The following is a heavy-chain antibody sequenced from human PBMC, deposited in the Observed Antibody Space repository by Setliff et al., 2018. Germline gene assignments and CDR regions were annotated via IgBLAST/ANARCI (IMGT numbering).Heavy chain of an antibody. V-gene: IGHV4-34*12. Sequence: PSETLSLTCAIYGESSSGYYWSWIRQSPGKTLEWIGEIMDGRDTVYNPSLNSRVTISFGTSRNQFSLELSSVTAADTAVYYCARHATYYYGSGNLPFDHWAQGSLVTVPQ. J-gene: IGHJ4*02. CDR2: IMDGRDT. CDR3: ARHATYYYGSGNLPFDH. CDR1: GESSSGYY. D-gene: IGHD3-10*01.